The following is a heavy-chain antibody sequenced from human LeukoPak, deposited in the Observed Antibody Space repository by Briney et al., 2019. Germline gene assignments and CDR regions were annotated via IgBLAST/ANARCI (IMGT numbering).Heavy chain of an antibody. D-gene: IGHD6-13*01. CDR1: GGSTNNGGYY. CDR3: SATSRDRPFDY. J-gene: IGHJ4*02. V-gene: IGHV4-31*03. Sequence: PSQTLSLTCTVSGGSTNNGGYYWTWIRQHPGKGLEWIGYIYDSGSTYYNPSLKSRVTISVDTSKNQFSLKLSSVTAADTAVYYCSATSRDRPFDYWGQGTLVTVSS. CDR2: IYDSGST.